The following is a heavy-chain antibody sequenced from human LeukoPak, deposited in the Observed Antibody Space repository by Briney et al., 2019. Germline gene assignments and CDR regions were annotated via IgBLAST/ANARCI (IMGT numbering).Heavy chain of an antibody. D-gene: IGHD1-1*01. V-gene: IGHV3-7*01. Sequence: GGSLRLSCVDSGLTFSSYWMSWVRQAPGKGLEWVANIRQDGSEKYYGNSVKGRFTIPRDNTKNSLYLQMNSLRVEDTAVYYCVRDGRPLDYWGQGTLVTVSS. J-gene: IGHJ4*02. CDR2: IRQDGSEK. CDR1: GLTFSSYW. CDR3: VRDGRPLDY.